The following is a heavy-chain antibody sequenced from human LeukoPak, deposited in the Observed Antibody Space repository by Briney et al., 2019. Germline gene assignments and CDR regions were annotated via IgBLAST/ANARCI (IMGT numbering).Heavy chain of an antibody. Sequence: GGSLRLSCAASGFNFIDYTMNWVRQAPGKGLEWISYILSSSGNIWYADSVRGRFTISRDSAKNSLYLEMNSLRAEDTAVYYCVRDHDWAFDYWGQGTLVTVSS. CDR3: VRDHDWAFDY. CDR2: ILSSSGNI. D-gene: IGHD3-9*01. V-gene: IGHV3-48*01. J-gene: IGHJ4*02. CDR1: GFNFIDYT.